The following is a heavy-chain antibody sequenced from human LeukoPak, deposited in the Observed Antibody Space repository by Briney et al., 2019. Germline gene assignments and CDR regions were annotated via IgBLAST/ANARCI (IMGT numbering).Heavy chain of an antibody. V-gene: IGHV3-33*01. CDR3: ARDWVGYCSGGSCYGLDY. Sequence: GGSLRLSCAASGFTFSSYGMHWVRQAPGKGLEWVAVIWYDGSNKYYADSVEGRFTISRDNSKNTLYLQMNSLRAEDTAVYYRARDWVGYCSGGSCYGLDYWGQGTLVTVSS. J-gene: IGHJ4*02. CDR2: IWYDGSNK. D-gene: IGHD2-15*01. CDR1: GFTFSSYG.